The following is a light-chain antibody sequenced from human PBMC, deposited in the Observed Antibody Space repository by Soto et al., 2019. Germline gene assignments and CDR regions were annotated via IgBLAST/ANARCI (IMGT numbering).Light chain of an antibody. J-gene: IGKJ4*01. V-gene: IGKV1-33*01. Sequence: DITMTQSPSSLSASVGDRVTLTCQASEAVSDYVNLYQQKPGRAPKLLIYDASKLETGVSSSFSGSGSGTHFTFTIRDLQPEDFATYYCQLYRNVVLTFGGGTRVDI. CDR1: EAVSDY. CDR3: QLYRNVVLT. CDR2: DAS.